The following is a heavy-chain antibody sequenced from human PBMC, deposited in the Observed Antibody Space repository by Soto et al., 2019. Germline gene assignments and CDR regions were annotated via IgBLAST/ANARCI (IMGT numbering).Heavy chain of an antibody. CDR1: GFTFSSYW. J-gene: IGHJ3*02. CDR2: IKQDGSEK. Sequence: EVPLVESGGGLVQPGGSLRLSCAASGFTFSSYWMTWVRQAPGKGLEWVANIKQDGSEKYFVDSVKGRFTISRDNAKNSLYLQMNSLRAEDSAVYYCARTRASYGRAFDIWGQGTMVTVSS. V-gene: IGHV3-7*04. D-gene: IGHD5-18*01. CDR3: ARTRASYGRAFDI.